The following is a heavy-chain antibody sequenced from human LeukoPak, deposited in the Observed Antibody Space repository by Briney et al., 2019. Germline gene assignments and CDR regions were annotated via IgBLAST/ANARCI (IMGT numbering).Heavy chain of an antibody. D-gene: IGHD2-21*02. CDR2: INHSGST. Sequence: PSETLSLTCAVYGGSFSGYYWSWIRQPPGKGLEWIGEINHSGSTNYNPSLKSRVTISVDTSKNQFSLQLNSVTPEDTAVYYCARDLAYCGGDCPPGAFDIWGQGTMVTVSS. CDR3: ARDLAYCGGDCPPGAFDI. V-gene: IGHV4-34*01. CDR1: GGSFSGYY. J-gene: IGHJ3*02.